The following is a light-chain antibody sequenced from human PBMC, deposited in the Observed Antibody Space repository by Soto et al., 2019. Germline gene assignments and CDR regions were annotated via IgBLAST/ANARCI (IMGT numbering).Light chain of an antibody. V-gene: IGLV1-40*01. CDR2: GNS. CDR3: QSYDSSLSGFYV. CDR1: SSNIGAGYD. J-gene: IGLJ1*01. Sequence: QSVLTQPPSVSGAPGQRVTTSCTGSSSNIGAGYDVHWYQQLPGTAPKLLIYGNSNRPSGVPDRFSGSKSGTSASLAITGLQAEDGADYYCQSYDSSLSGFYVFGTGTKLTVL.